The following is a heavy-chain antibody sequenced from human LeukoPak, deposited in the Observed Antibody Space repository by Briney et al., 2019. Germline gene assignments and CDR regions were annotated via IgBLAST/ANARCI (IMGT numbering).Heavy chain of an antibody. Sequence: ASVKVSCKASGGTFSSYAISWVRQAPGQGLEWMGRIIPILGIANYAQKFQGRVTITADKSTSTAYMELSSLGSEDTAVYHCATHLVGAPKDAFDIWGQGTMVTVSS. D-gene: IGHD1-26*01. CDR3: ATHLVGAPKDAFDI. CDR2: IIPILGIA. J-gene: IGHJ3*02. CDR1: GGTFSSYA. V-gene: IGHV1-69*04.